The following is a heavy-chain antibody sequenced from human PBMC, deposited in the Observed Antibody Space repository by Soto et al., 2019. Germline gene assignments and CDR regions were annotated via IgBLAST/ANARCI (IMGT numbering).Heavy chain of an antibody. CDR3: ARKGHCSGGSCYQYYYYGMDV. D-gene: IGHD2-15*01. CDR2: IWYEGSNK. Sequence: QVQLVESGGGVVQPGRSLRLSCAASGFTFSSYGMHWVRQAPGKGLEWVAVIWYEGSNKYYADYVKGRFTISRDNSKNTLYLQMNSLRAEDTAVYYCARKGHCSGGSCYQYYYYGMDVWGQGTTVTVSS. V-gene: IGHV3-33*01. J-gene: IGHJ6*02. CDR1: GFTFSSYG.